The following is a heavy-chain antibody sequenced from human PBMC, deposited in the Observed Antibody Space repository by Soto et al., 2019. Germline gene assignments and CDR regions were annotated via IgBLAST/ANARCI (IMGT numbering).Heavy chain of an antibody. J-gene: IGHJ4*02. Sequence: PSETLSLTCTVSGGSISSSSYYWGWIRQPPGKGLEWIGSIYYSGSTYYNPSLKSRVTISVDTSKNQFSLKLSSVTAADTAVYYCARRGLYSSSAPAFDYWGQGTLVTVSS. CDR2: IYYSGST. CDR1: GGSISSSSYY. D-gene: IGHD6-6*01. CDR3: ARRGLYSSSAPAFDY. V-gene: IGHV4-39*01.